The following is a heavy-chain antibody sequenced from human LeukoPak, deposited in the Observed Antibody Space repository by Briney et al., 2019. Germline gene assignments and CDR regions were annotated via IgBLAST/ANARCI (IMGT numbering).Heavy chain of an antibody. CDR2: IYYSGST. J-gene: IGHJ4*02. D-gene: IGHD2-21*01. Sequence: SQTPSLTCTVSGGSISSGDYYWSWIRQPPGKGLEWIGYIYYSGSTYYNPSLKSRVTISVDTSKNQFSLKLSSGTAADTAVYYCARNPGLWCSAFDYWGQGTLVTVSS. CDR3: ARNPGLWCSAFDY. CDR1: GGSISSGDYY. V-gene: IGHV4-30-4*01.